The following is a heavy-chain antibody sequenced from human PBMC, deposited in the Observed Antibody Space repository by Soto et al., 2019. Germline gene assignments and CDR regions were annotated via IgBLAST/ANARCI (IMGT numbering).Heavy chain of an antibody. Sequence: ASVKVSCKXSGYTFTSYYMHWVRQAPGQGLEWMGIINPSGGSTSYAQKFQGRVTMTRDTSTSTVYMELSSLRSEDTAVYYCARDRAYCGRDCYLWGMDVWGQGTTVTVSS. CDR1: GYTFTSYY. CDR2: INPSGGST. D-gene: IGHD2-21*02. V-gene: IGHV1-46*01. J-gene: IGHJ6*02. CDR3: ARDRAYCGRDCYLWGMDV.